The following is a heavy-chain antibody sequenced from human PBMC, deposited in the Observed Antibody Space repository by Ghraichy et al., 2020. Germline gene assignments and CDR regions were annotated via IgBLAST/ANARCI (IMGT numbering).Heavy chain of an antibody. V-gene: IGHV3-7*01. CDR3: ARPRGILYYYSMDV. CDR2: IRHDGDEK. D-gene: IGHD3-16*01. CDR1: GFTFNRYW. Sequence: LSLTCAASGFTFNRYWMTWVRQAPGKGLEWVANIRHDGDEKYYVDSVKGRFTISRDNAKNSLYLQMNSLRAEDTAVYYCARPRGILYYYSMDVWGQGTTVTVSS. J-gene: IGHJ6*02.